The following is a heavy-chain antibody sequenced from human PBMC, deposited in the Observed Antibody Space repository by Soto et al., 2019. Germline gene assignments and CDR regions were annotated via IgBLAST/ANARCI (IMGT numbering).Heavy chain of an antibody. CDR1: GFTFSSYA. CDR3: AKAALYSSGSKYYYYYMDV. CDR2: ISGSGGST. V-gene: IGHV3-23*01. Sequence: GGSLRLSCAASGFTFSSYAMSWVRQAPGKGLEWVSAISGSGGSTYYADSVKGRFTISRDNSKNTLYLQMNSLRAEDTAVYYCAKAALYSSGSKYYYYYMDVWGKGTTVTVSS. D-gene: IGHD6-19*01. J-gene: IGHJ6*03.